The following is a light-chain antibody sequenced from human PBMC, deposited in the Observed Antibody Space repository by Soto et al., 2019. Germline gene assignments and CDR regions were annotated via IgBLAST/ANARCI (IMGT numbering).Light chain of an antibody. Sequence: QSALTQPASVSGSPGQSITISCTGTSSDIGTYNFVSWYQQHPGKAPKLMIYDVTNRPSGVSNRFSGSKSGNTASLTISGLQAEDVADYYCRSYTASAAYVFGGGTKVTVL. CDR1: SSDIGTYNF. CDR2: DVT. V-gene: IGLV2-14*03. CDR3: RSYTASAAYV. J-gene: IGLJ1*01.